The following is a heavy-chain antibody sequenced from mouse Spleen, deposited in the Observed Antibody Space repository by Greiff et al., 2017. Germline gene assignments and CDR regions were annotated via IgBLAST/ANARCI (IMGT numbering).Heavy chain of an antibody. CDR3: AIGWAQFAY. CDR2: IDPENGDT. CDR1: GFNIKDYY. J-gene: IGHJ3*01. D-gene: IGHD2-14*01. Sequence: EVQLVESGAELVRSGASVKLSCTASGFNIKDYYMHWVKQRPEQGLEWIGWIDPENGDTEYAPKFQGKATMTADTSSNTAYLQLSSLTSEDTAVYYCAIGWAQFAYWGQGTLVTVSA. V-gene: IGHV14-4*02.